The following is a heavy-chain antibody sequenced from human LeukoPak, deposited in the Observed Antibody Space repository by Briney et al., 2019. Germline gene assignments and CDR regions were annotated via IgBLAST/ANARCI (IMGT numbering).Heavy chain of an antibody. D-gene: IGHD5-12*01. CDR2: IRSKAYGGTT. J-gene: IGHJ4*02. CDR3: TRLRLPGGY. CDR1: GFTFGDYA. V-gene: IGHV3-49*04. Sequence: GGSLRLSCTASGFTFGDYAMSWVRQAPGKGLEWVGFIRSKAYGGTTEYAASVEGRFTISRDDSKNIAYLQMNSLKTEDTAVYYCTRLRLPGGYWGQGTLVTVSS.